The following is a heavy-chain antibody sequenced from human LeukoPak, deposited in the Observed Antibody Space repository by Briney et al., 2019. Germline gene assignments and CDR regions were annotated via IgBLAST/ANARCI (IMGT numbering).Heavy chain of an antibody. D-gene: IGHD2-8*02. Sequence: PSETLSLTCTVSGGSISSGSYYWSWIRQPAGKGLEWIGRIYTSGSTNYNPSLKSRVTMSVDTSKNQFSLKLSSVTAADTAVYYCARDLDGGVVHYYYYYMDVWGKGTTVTVSS. CDR3: ARDLDGGVVHYYYYYMDV. CDR2: IYTSGST. V-gene: IGHV4-61*02. CDR1: GGSISSGSYY. J-gene: IGHJ6*03.